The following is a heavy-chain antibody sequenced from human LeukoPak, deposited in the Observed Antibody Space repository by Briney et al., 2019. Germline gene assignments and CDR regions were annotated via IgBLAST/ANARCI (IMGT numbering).Heavy chain of an antibody. CDR2: ISSSSGTI. V-gene: IGHV3-48*02. CDR1: GFTFSSYS. J-gene: IGHJ2*01. CDR3: ARGKAGDDTNWFSDL. Sequence: PGGSLRLSCAASGFTFSSYSMNWVRQAPGKGLEWISYISSSSGTIYYADSVKGRFTISRDNAKNSVDLQMSSLRDEDTAVYYCARGKAGDDTNWFSDLWGRGTLVTVSS. D-gene: IGHD3-10*01.